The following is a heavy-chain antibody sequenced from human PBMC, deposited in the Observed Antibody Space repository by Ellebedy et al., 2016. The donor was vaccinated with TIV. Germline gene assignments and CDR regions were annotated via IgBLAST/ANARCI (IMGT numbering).Heavy chain of an antibody. D-gene: IGHD2-21*02. Sequence: PGGSLRLSCAASGFTFSSYSMNWVRQAPGKGLEWVSSISSSSSYIYYADSVKGRFTISRDNAKNSLYLQMNSLRAEDKAVYYCARAGDRHYYYYGMDVWGQGTTVTVSS. CDR1: GFTFSSYS. J-gene: IGHJ6*02. CDR2: ISSSSSYI. CDR3: ARAGDRHYYYYGMDV. V-gene: IGHV3-21*01.